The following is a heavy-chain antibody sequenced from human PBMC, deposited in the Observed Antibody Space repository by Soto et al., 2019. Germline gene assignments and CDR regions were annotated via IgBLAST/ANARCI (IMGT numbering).Heavy chain of an antibody. CDR3: ASGGYYFDY. CDR2: IYYSGSI. Sequence: PSETLSLTCTFSGGSLNGGGYYWSWIRQHPGQGLEWIGYIYYSGSIYYNPSLKSRVTMSVDTSKEQFSLKLSSVTAADTAVYYCASGGYYFDYWGQGALVTVSS. J-gene: IGHJ4*02. V-gene: IGHV4-31*03. CDR1: GGSLNGGGYY.